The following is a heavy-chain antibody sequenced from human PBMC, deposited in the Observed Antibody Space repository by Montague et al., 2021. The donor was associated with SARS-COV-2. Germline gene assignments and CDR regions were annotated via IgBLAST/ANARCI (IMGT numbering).Heavy chain of an antibody. CDR2: IYYSGST. V-gene: IGHV4-31*03. J-gene: IGHJ5*02. CDR3: ARAVSITIFGVVGWFDP. CDR1: GGSISSGGYY. D-gene: IGHD3-3*01. Sequence: TLSLTRTVSGGSISSGGYYWSWIRQHPGKCLEWIGYIYYSGSTYYNPSLKSRVTISVDTSKNQFSLKLSSVTAADTAVYYCARAVSITIFGVVGWFDPWGQGTLVTVSS.